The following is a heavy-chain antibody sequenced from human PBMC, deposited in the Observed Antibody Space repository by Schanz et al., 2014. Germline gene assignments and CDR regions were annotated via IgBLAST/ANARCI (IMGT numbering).Heavy chain of an antibody. J-gene: IGHJ4*02. V-gene: IGHV3-23*01. CDR3: ARDRVEASSYLDY. D-gene: IGHD2-2*01. CDR2: IGGSGDST. CDR1: GFTFSNHA. Sequence: EVQLLESGGGLAQPGGSLRLSCAASGFTFSNHALSWVRQAPGKGLEWVSGIGGSGDSTHYADSVRGRFTISRDNSKNTLYLQMNNLRAEDTAVYYCARDRVEASSYLDYWGQGTLVTVSS.